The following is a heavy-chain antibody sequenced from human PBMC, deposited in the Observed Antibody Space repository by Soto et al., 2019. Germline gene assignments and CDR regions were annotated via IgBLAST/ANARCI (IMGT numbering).Heavy chain of an antibody. J-gene: IGHJ4*02. V-gene: IGHV1-46*01. CDR1: GYTFTTYD. CDR2: STPGGGIT. Sequence: QVQLVQSGAEVKKPGASVRVSCKASGYTFTTYDIHWVRQAPGLGLERMGISTPGGGITSYAQKFKGRSTMTRDTSTSTVYMELSSLRSEDTAMYYCAKVLSELVPRYFDTWGQGTLVTVSS. D-gene: IGHD6-13*01. CDR3: AKVLSELVPRYFDT.